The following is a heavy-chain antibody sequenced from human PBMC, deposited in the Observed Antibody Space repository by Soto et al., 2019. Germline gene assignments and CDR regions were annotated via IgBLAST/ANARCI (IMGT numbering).Heavy chain of an antibody. CDR1: GFTFSSYA. CDR2: ISGSGGST. CDR3: AKDLTRIRFLEWHDAFDI. Sequence: GGSLRLSCAASGFTFSSYAMSWVRQAPGKGLEWVSAISGSGGSTYYADSVKGRFTISRDNSKNTLYLQMNSLRAEDTAVYYCAKDLTRIRFLEWHDAFDIWGQGTMVTVSS. J-gene: IGHJ3*02. V-gene: IGHV3-23*01. D-gene: IGHD3-3*01.